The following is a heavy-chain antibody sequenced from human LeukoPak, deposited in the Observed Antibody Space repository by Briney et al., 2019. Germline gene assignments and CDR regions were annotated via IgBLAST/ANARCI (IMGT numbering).Heavy chain of an antibody. CDR1: GGTFSSYA. J-gene: IGHJ4*02. Sequence: ASVKVSCKASGGTFSSYAISWVRQAPGQGLEWMGGIIPIFGTANYAQKFQGRVTITADKSTSTAYMELSSLRSEDTAVYYCARGARYGSGSYSFDYWGQGTLVTVSS. CDR3: ARGARYGSGSYSFDY. CDR2: IIPIFGTA. V-gene: IGHV1-69*06. D-gene: IGHD3-10*01.